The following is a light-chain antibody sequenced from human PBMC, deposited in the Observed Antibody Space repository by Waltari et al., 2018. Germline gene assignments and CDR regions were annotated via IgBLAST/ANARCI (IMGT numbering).Light chain of an antibody. CDR3: ASWDDSLNGHWV. J-gene: IGLJ3*02. CDR2: RSD. CDR1: ASNIGGNL. V-gene: IGLV1-44*01. Sequence: QSVLTQPPPASGTPRQRVTISCSGSASNIGGNLVHSYQHLTGKAPKRPISRSDLRPSGVPDRFSGSKSGTSASLAISGLQSEDEADYFCASWDDSLNGHWVFGGGTKVTVL.